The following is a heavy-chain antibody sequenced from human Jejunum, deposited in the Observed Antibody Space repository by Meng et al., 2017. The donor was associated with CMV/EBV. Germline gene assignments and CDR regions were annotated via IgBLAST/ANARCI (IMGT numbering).Heavy chain of an antibody. D-gene: IGHD3-10*01. V-gene: IGHV3-20*03. CDR2: INWNGGST. Sequence: FEAYGMSWVRQAPGKALEWVSGINWNGGSTGYADSVKGRFTISRDNAKNSLYLQMNSLRAEDTALYYCARDRVRGVIIALYDMDVWGQGTTVTVSS. CDR3: ARDRVRGVIIALYDMDV. J-gene: IGHJ6*02. CDR1: FEAYG.